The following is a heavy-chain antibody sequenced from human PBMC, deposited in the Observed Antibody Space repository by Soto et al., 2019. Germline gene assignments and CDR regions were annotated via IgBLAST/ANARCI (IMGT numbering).Heavy chain of an antibody. J-gene: IGHJ6*01. D-gene: IGHD5-18*01. CDR2: ISGSGGST. CDR1: GFTLSSYA. CDR3: ASVYTALDGMDV. V-gene: IGHV3-23*01. Sequence: GGSLRSSFAASGFTLSSYAMSWVRQAPGKVLEWVSAISGSGGSTYYADSVKGRFKISRDNSKNTLYLQMNSLRAEDTAVYYCASVYTALDGMDVWGQGTTVTVSS.